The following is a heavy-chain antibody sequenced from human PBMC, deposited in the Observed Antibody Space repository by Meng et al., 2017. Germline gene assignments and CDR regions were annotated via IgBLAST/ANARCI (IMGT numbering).Heavy chain of an antibody. J-gene: IGHJ4*02. CDR1: GGSVGSGNYY. V-gene: IGHV4-61*01. CDR3: ARDVGGDYETLFDY. Sequence: QPSAPGRVRPPETLPPPCTVPGGSVGSGNYYWSLIRQPPGKGLEWIGYIVYSGSTTYNPSLKTRVTISVDTSKNQFSLKLTSVTAADTAVYFCARDVGGDYETLFDYWGQGTPVTVSS. CDR2: IVYSGST. D-gene: IGHD4-17*01.